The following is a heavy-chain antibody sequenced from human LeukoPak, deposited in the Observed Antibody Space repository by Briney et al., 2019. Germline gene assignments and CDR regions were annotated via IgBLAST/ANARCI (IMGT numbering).Heavy chain of an antibody. CDR3: ASAYDLGRRSDY. V-gene: IGHV3-30*03. CDR2: ISYDGSDK. J-gene: IGHJ4*02. Sequence: QAGGSLRLSCAASGFTFSSYGMHWVRQTPGKGLEWVAVISYDGSDKYYVDSVKGRFTISRDNSENTLYLQMNSLRAEDTAVYYCASAYDLGRRSDYWGQGTLVTVSS. CDR1: GFTFSSYG. D-gene: IGHD3-3*01.